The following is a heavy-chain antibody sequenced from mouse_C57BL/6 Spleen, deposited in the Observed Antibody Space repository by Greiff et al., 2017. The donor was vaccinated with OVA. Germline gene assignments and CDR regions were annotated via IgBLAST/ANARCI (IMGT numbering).Heavy chain of an antibody. J-gene: IGHJ2*01. V-gene: IGHV1-64*01. D-gene: IGHD2-4*01. CDR1: GYTFTSYW. CDR2: IHPNSGST. CDR3: ARNDYDGGFDY. Sequence: QVQLQQSGAELVKPGASVKLSCKASGYTFTSYWMHWVKQRPGQGLEWIGMIHPNSGSTNYNEKFKSKATLTEDKSSSTAYMQLSSLTSEDSAVYYCARNDYDGGFDYWGKGTTLTVSS.